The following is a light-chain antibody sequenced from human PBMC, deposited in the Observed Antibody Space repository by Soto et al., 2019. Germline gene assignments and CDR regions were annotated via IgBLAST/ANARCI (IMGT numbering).Light chain of an antibody. CDR1: QGVGGQ. CDR2: DTF. V-gene: IGKV3-11*01. J-gene: IGKJ5*01. Sequence: EVVLTQSPATLSVSPGERVTLSCRTSQGVGGQLNWYQQKPGQAPSLLIYDTFKRATGIPPRFSGSGSGTDFTLTNNSLEAEDLGLYYCQQRSDWPNTFGQGTRLDI. CDR3: QQRSDWPNT.